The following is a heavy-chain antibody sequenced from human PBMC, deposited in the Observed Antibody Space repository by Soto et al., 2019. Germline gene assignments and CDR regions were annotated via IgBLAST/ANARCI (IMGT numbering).Heavy chain of an antibody. CDR1: GGSITTGDYS. V-gene: IGHV4-30-2*01. Sequence: QLQLQESGSGQVKPSQTLSLTCAVSGGSITTGDYSWNWIRQPPGRGLEWVGYIYGSGSTDYNPSLKSRATISVDRSKNHFSLKLSSVTAADTAVYYCARGRSTSGYPNFDPWGQGTLVTVSS. CDR3: ARGRSTSGYPNFDP. D-gene: IGHD3-22*01. CDR2: IYGSGST. J-gene: IGHJ5*02.